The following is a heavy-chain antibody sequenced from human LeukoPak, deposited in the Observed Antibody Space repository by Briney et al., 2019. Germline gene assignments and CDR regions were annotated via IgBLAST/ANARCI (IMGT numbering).Heavy chain of an antibody. V-gene: IGHV4-59*01. CDR1: GGSISSDY. J-gene: IGHJ4*02. CDR2: ISYSGST. D-gene: IGHD2-21*02. CDR3: ARGPSAYCGGACYLDY. Sequence: PSETLSLTCTVSGGSISSDYWSWIRQPPGKGLEWIGYISYSGSTNYNPSLKSRVSISIDTSKNQFSLKLNSVTAADTAVYYCARGPSAYCGGACYLDYWGQGTLVTVS.